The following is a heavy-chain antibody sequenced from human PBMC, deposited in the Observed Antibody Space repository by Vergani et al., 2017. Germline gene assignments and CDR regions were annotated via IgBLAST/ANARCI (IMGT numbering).Heavy chain of an antibody. CDR1: GGSISSSSYY. Sequence: QLQLQESGPGLVKPSETLSLTCTVSGGSISSSSYYWGWIRQPPGKGLGWIGSIYYSGSTYYNPSLKSRVTISVDTSKNQFSLKLSSVTAADTAVYYCARPITILSTNWFDPWGQGTLVTVSS. J-gene: IGHJ5*02. V-gene: IGHV4-39*01. CDR3: ARPITILSTNWFDP. CDR2: IYYSGST. D-gene: IGHD3-9*01.